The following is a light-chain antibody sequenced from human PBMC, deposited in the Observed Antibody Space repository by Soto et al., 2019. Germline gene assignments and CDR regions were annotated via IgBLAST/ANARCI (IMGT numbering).Light chain of an antibody. CDR2: FNRDGSH. J-gene: IGLJ2*01. CDR3: QTWGTGTLV. CDR1: SGHSSYA. V-gene: IGLV4-69*01. Sequence: QSVLTQSPSASASLGASVKLTCTLSSGHSSYAIAWHQQQPEKGPRYLMKFNRDGSHSKGDGIPDRFSGSSSGAERYLTISSLQSEDEADYYCQTWGTGTLVFGGGTKVTVL.